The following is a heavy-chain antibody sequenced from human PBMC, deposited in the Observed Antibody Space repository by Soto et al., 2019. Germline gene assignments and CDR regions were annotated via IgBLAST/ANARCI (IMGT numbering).Heavy chain of an antibody. J-gene: IGHJ4*02. D-gene: IGHD3-10*01. V-gene: IGHV4-31*03. Sequence: SETLSLTCTDSGGSISSGGYYWSWIRQHPGKGLEWIGYMYYSGSTYYNPSLKSRITISVDTSKKKFSLKLSSVTAADTAVYYCARGVTMVRGVGLFYFDYWGQGTLDTVSS. CDR2: MYYSGST. CDR1: GGSISSGGYY. CDR3: ARGVTMVRGVGLFYFDY.